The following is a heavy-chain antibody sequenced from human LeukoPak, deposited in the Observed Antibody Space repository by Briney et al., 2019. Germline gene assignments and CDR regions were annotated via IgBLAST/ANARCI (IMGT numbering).Heavy chain of an antibody. CDR3: ARDRGIYCSSTSCPYYYYYYMDV. V-gene: IGHV3-53*01. D-gene: IGHD2-2*01. CDR1: GFTVSSNY. J-gene: IGHJ6*03. Sequence: GGSLRLSCAASGFTVSSNYTSWVRQAPGKGLEWVSVIYSGGSTYYADSVKGRFTISRDNSKNTLYLQMNSLRAEDTAVYYCARDRGIYCSSTSCPYYYYYYMDVWGKGTTVTVSS. CDR2: IYSGGST.